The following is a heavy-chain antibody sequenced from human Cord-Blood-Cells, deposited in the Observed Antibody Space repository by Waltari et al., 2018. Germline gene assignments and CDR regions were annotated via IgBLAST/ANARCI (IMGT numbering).Heavy chain of an antibody. CDR2: IYYSGST. J-gene: IGHJ4*02. CDR1: GGSISSSSYY. D-gene: IGHD6-13*01. CDR3: ASTASSSWYY. V-gene: IGHV4-39*01. Sequence: QLQLQESGPGLVKPSETLSLTCTVPGGSISSSSYYWGWIRQPPGKGLEWIGSIYYSGSTYYNPSLKSRVTISVDTSKNQFSLKLSSVTAADTAVYYCASTASSSWYYWGQGTLVTVSS.